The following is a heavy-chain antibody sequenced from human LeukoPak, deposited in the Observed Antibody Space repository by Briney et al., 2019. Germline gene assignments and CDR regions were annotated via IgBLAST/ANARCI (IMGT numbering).Heavy chain of an antibody. Sequence: ASVKVSCKASGYTFTSYDINWVRQAPGQGLEWMGWMNPNSGNTGYAQKFQGRVTITRNTSISTAYMELSSLRSEDTAVYYCARGYCSSSSCYLYYYYMDVWGKGTTVIVSS. D-gene: IGHD2-2*01. CDR1: GYTFTSYD. J-gene: IGHJ6*03. CDR2: MNPNSGNT. V-gene: IGHV1-8*01. CDR3: ARGYCSSSSCYLYYYYMDV.